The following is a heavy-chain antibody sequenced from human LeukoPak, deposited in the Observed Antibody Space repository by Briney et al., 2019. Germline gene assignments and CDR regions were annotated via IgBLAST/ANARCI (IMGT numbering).Heavy chain of an antibody. V-gene: IGHV1-2*02. D-gene: IGHD3-9*01. CDR3: ARSPDILTGEKFDY. CDR1: GYTFTCYY. J-gene: IGHJ4*02. CDR2: MNPKSGGT. Sequence: ASVKVSCKASGYTFTCYYVHWVRQAPGQGLEWMGWMNPKSGGTNYAQKFEARVTMNSDTSISTAYMELSRLRFDDTAVYYCARSPDILTGEKFDYWGQGTLVTVSS.